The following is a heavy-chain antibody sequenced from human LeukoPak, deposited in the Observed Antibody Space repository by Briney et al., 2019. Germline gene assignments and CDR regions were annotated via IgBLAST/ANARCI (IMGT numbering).Heavy chain of an antibody. CDR3: ATDFTENFDY. CDR2: IIPIFGTA. J-gene: IGHJ4*02. CDR1: GGTFSSYA. V-gene: IGHV1-69*13. Sequence: GASVKVSCKASGGTFSSYAISWVRQAPGQGLEWMGGIIPIFGTANYAQKFQGRVTITADESTSTAYMELSSLRSEDTAVYYCATDFTENFDYWGQGTLVTASS.